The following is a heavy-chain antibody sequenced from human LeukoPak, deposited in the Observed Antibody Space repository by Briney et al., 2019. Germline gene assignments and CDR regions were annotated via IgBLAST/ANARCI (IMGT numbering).Heavy chain of an antibody. CDR3: AAFSKRESGYDPYYYYGMDV. D-gene: IGHD5-12*01. V-gene: IGHV3-48*03. CDR1: GFTFSSYE. CDR2: ISSSGSII. Sequence: PGGSLRLSCAASGFTFSSYEMNWVRQAPGKGLEWVSYISSSGSIIYYADSVKGRFTISRDNAKNSLYLQMNSLRAEDTAVYYCAAFSKRESGYDPYYYYGMDVWGKGTTVTVSS. J-gene: IGHJ6*04.